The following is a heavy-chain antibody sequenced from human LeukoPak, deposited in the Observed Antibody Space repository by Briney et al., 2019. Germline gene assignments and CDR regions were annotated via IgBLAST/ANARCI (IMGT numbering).Heavy chain of an antibody. CDR1: GFTVSSNY. V-gene: IGHV3-53*01. CDR2: IYSGGST. D-gene: IGHD1-14*01. Sequence: GGSLRLSCAASGFTVSSNYMSWVRQAPGKGLEWVSVIYSGGSTYYADSVKGRFSISRDSSKNTLYLQMNSLRAEDTAVYYCARDLSPWETRNPDAFDIWGQGTMVTVSS. J-gene: IGHJ3*02. CDR3: ARDLSPWETRNPDAFDI.